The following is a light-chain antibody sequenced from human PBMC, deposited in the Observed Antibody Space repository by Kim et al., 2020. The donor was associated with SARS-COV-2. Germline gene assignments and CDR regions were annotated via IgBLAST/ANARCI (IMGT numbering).Light chain of an antibody. Sequence: EIVLTQSPGTLSLSPGERATLSCRASQSVSNSALAWYQQKPGQAPRVLIHGASNRATGFPDRFSGSGSGTDFTLTISRLEPEDFAVYYCQQYGTSPYTFGQGTKLEI. J-gene: IGKJ2*01. CDR1: QSVSNSA. CDR3: QQYGTSPYT. CDR2: GAS. V-gene: IGKV3-20*01.